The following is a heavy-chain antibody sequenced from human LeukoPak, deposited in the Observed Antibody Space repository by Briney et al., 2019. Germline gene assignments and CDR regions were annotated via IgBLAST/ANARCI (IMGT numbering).Heavy chain of an antibody. V-gene: IGHV1-24*01. D-gene: IGHD3-10*01. Sequence: GASVKVSCKVSGYTLTELSIHWVRQAPGKGLEWMGGFDPEAGETIYAQKFQGRVTMTEDTSTDTAYMELSSLRSEDTAVNYCATGRGGSASYPYWGQGTLVTVSS. CDR3: ATGRGGSASYPY. CDR1: GYTLTELS. CDR2: FDPEAGET. J-gene: IGHJ4*02.